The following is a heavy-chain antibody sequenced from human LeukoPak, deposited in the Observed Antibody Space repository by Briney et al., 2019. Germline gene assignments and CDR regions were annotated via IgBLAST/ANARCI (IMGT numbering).Heavy chain of an antibody. Sequence: PGGSPRLSCAASGFTFSSYWMSWVRQAPGKGLVWVSRINYDGSTNYADSVKGRFTISRDNAKNSLYLQMNSLRAEDTAVYYCARIAAAEDYWGQGTLVTVSS. J-gene: IGHJ4*02. V-gene: IGHV3-74*01. CDR1: GFTFSSYW. CDR3: ARIAAAEDY. D-gene: IGHD6-13*01. CDR2: INYDGST.